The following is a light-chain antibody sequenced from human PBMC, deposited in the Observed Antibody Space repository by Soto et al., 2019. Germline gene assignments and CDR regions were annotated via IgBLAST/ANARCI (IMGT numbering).Light chain of an antibody. CDR1: QSVTSN. CDR2: GVS. Sequence: EIVMTQSPATLSVSPGERATLSCRASQSVTSNLAWYQQTPGQAPRLLMYGVSTRATGIPARFGGSGSATEFTLTISSLQSEDFAVYYCQQYSQWPLTFGGGTKVEIK. V-gene: IGKV3-15*01. J-gene: IGKJ4*01. CDR3: QQYSQWPLT.